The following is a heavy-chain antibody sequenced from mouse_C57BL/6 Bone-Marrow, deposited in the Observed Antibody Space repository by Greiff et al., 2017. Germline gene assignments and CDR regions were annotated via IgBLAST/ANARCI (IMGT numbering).Heavy chain of an antibody. D-gene: IGHD1-1*01. CDR2: IDPNSGGT. V-gene: IGHV1-72*01. J-gene: IGHJ2*01. CDR3: ASTTVPYYFDY. CDR1: GYTFTSYW. Sequence: QVQLKQPGAELVKPGASVTLSCKASGYTFTSYWMHWVKQRPGRGLEWIGRIDPNSGGTKYNEKFKSKATLTVDKPSSTAYMQLSSLTSEDSAVYYCASTTVPYYFDYWGQGTTLTVSS.